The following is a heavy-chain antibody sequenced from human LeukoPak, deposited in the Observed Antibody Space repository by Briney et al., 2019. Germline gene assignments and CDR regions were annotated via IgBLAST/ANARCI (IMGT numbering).Heavy chain of an antibody. CDR2: IDSAGRT. Sequence: EGSLRLSCAASGFTVSGNYMSWVRQAPGKGLEWVSIIDSAGRTSHADSVKGRFTMSRDNSKNTLYLQMNSLRAEDTAMYYCTRDSAPPTVAHYWGQGTLVTVSS. CDR3: TRDSAPPTVAHY. CDR1: GFTVSGNY. V-gene: IGHV3-66*01. J-gene: IGHJ4*02. D-gene: IGHD4-23*01.